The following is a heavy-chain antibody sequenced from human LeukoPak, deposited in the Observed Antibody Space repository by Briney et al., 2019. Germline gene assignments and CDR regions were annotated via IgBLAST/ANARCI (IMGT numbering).Heavy chain of an antibody. CDR2: ISHSGATT. J-gene: IGHJ3*02. Sequence: ETLSLTCTVSGGSISSGGYSWSWVRLAPGKGLEWVSAISHSGATTYHADSVKGRLTISRDNSKNTLYLQMNSLRAEDTAIYYCAKAPPPYCSGGSCFDAFDIWGQGTMVTVS. CDR3: AKAPPPYCSGGSCFDAFDI. V-gene: IGHV3-23*01. D-gene: IGHD2-15*01. CDR1: GGSISSGGYS.